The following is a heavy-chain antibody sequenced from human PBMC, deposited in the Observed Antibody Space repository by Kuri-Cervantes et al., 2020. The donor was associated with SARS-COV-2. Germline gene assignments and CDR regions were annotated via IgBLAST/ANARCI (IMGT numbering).Heavy chain of an antibody. D-gene: IGHD3-10*01. J-gene: IGHJ5*02. CDR1: GGSFSGYY. CDR3: ARTPITMVRGSRFDP. Sequence: GSRRLSCAVYGGSFSGYYWSWIRQPPGKGLEWIGSIYYSGSTYYNPSLQSRVTISVDTSKNQFSLKLSSVTAADTAVYYCARTPITMVRGSRFDPWGKGTLVPVLL. CDR2: IYYSGST. V-gene: IGHV4-34*01.